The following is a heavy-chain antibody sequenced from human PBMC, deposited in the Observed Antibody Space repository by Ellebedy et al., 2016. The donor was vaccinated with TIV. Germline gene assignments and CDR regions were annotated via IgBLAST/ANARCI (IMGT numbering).Heavy chain of an antibody. CDR3: ARLLPTGIYGRGFFDS. Sequence: SETLSLTXSVSGDSISSIGSYGGWIRQPPGKGPEWIGTIESTGNAYYSPSLTSRATISVDKSQNQLSLNLIAVTGADTAVYYCARLLPTGIYGRGFFDSWGQGILVTVSS. V-gene: IGHV4-39*01. D-gene: IGHD3-10*01. J-gene: IGHJ4*01. CDR1: GDSISSIGSY. CDR2: IESTGNA.